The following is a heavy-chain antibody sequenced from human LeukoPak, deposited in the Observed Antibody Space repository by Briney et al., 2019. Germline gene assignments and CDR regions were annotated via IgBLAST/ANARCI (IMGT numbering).Heavy chain of an antibody. J-gene: IGHJ4*02. D-gene: IGHD5-18*01. CDR1: GFTFSSYE. Sequence: GGSLRLSCAASGFTFSSYEMNWVRQVPGTGLEWVSYISSSGSTIYYADSVKGRFTISRDNAKNSLYLQMNSLRAEDTAVYYCARTDTAMVTYWGQGTLVTVSS. CDR3: ARTDTAMVTY. V-gene: IGHV3-48*03. CDR2: ISSSGSTI.